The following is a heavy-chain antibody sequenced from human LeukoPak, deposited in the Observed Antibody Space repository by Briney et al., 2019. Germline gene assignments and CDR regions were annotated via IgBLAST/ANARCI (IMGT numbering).Heavy chain of an antibody. Sequence: PGGSLRLSCAASGFTFSNARMSWVRQAPGKGLEWVGRIKSTTDGGTIDYAAPVKGRFTISRDDSKDTLFLQMNSLKTEDTAVYYCTTDLSELDDSGYYAKYFHHWGQGTLVSVSS. D-gene: IGHD3-22*01. CDR3: TTDLSELDDSGYYAKYFHH. CDR1: GFTFSNAR. CDR2: IKSTTDGGTI. V-gene: IGHV3-15*01. J-gene: IGHJ1*01.